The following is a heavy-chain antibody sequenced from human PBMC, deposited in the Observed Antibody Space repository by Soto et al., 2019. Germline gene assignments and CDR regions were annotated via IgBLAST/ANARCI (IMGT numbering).Heavy chain of an antibody. CDR1: GGSISTVNYW. J-gene: IGHJ1*01. CDR3: PSVPSGDHVHS. V-gene: IGHV4-30-4*01. Sequence: QVQLQESGPGLVKPSQTLSLTCTVSGGSISTVNYWWSWIRQSPDMGLEWIGHIYNGGRTYNNPALERRVPLSVAPPTNPLSQSFSSVSAAGTAVYYRPSVPSGDHVHSWGQGTLVTLSS. D-gene: IGHD3-16*01. CDR2: IYNGGRT.